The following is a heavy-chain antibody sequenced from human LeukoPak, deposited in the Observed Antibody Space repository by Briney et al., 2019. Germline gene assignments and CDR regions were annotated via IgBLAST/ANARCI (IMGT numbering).Heavy chain of an antibody. CDR1: GGTFSSYA. D-gene: IGHD5-18*01. CDR2: IIPIFGTA. J-gene: IGHJ4*02. Sequence: SVKVSCKASGGTFSSYAISWVRQAPGQGLEWMGGIIPIFGTANYAQKLQGRVTMTTDTSTSTAYMELRSLRSDDTAVYYCARDLRYSYGSRNDYWGQGTLVTVSS. CDR3: ARDLRYSYGSRNDY. V-gene: IGHV1-69*05.